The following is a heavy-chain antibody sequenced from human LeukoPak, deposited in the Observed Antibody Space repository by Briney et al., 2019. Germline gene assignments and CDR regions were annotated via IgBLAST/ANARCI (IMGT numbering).Heavy chain of an antibody. CDR3: TRDQMNY. CDR2: IFSNGDT. V-gene: IGHV3-53*01. Sequence: RSGGSLRLSCTASEFTVSRNYMLWARQAPGRGLEWVSLIFSNGDTHYADSVKGRFTISRDTSKNTVSLQMNSLRVEDTAMYYCTRDQMNYWGQGTLVTVSS. D-gene: IGHD5-24*01. CDR1: EFTVSRNY. J-gene: IGHJ4*02.